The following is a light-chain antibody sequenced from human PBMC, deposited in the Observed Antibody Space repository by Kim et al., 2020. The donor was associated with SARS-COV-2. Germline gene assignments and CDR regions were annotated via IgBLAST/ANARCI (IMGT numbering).Light chain of an antibody. Sequence: ASVGDRVTITFRASQSIGGWLAWYQQKPGKAPKLLIYDASSVESGVPSRFSGSGSGTEFTLTISSLQPDDSATYYCQHHSTYPITFGQGTRLEIK. CDR2: DAS. V-gene: IGKV1-5*01. J-gene: IGKJ5*01. CDR3: QHHSTYPIT. CDR1: QSIGGW.